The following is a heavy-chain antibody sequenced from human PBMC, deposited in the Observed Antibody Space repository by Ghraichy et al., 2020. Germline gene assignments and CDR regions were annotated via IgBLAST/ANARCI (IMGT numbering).Heavy chain of an antibody. J-gene: IGHJ4*02. CDR3: ARASGWYLRYFDY. D-gene: IGHD6-19*01. CDR1: GFTFSSYW. V-gene: IGHV3-7*03. Sequence: GGSLRLSCAASGFTFSSYWMSWVRQAPGKGLEWVANIKQDGSETYYVDSVKGRFTISRDNAKNSLYLQMNSLRAEDTAVYYCARASGWYLRYFDYWCQGNGVTVSS. CDR2: IKQDGSET.